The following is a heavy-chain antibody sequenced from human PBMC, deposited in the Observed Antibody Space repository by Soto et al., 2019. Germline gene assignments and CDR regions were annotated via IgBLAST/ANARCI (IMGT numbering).Heavy chain of an antibody. CDR1: GFTFSSYE. CDR3: ARENDSSGYYYKGDAFDI. D-gene: IGHD3-22*01. V-gene: IGHV3-48*03. J-gene: IGHJ3*02. CDR2: ISSSGSTI. Sequence: GWLRRAGSASGFTFSSYEMNGVRQAPGKGLEWVSYISSSGSTIYYADSVKVRFTISRDNAKNSLYLQMNSLRDEDTAVYYSARENDSSGYYYKGDAFDIWGQGTMVTV.